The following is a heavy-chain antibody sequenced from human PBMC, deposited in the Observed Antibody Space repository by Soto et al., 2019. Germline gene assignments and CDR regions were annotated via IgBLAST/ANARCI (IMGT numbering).Heavy chain of an antibody. J-gene: IGHJ6*03. V-gene: IGHV1-69*02. CDR1: GGTFSSYT. CDR3: AGGYCSGGSCYSVDYYYYYYLDV. CDR2: IIPILGIA. Sequence: QVQLVQSGAEVKKPGSSVKVSCKASGGTFSSYTISWVRQAPGQGLEWMGRIIPILGIANYAQKFQGRVTITADKSTSTAYMELSSLRSEDTAVYYCAGGYCSGGSCYSVDYYYYYYLDVWGKGTTVTVSS. D-gene: IGHD2-15*01.